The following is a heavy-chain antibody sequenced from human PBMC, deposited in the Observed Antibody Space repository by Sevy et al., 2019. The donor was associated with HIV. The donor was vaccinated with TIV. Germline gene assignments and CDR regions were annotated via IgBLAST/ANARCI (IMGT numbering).Heavy chain of an antibody. Sequence: ASVKVSCKAFGGTFSSYAISWVRQAPGQGLEWMGGIIPISASANYAQKFQGRVTITADESTSTAYMEMSGLRSEDTAVYYCASTDYYDSDAYYLYAFDIWGQGTVVTVSS. CDR2: IIPISASA. CDR3: ASTDYYDSDAYYLYAFDI. CDR1: GGTFSSYA. D-gene: IGHD3-22*01. J-gene: IGHJ3*02. V-gene: IGHV1-69*13.